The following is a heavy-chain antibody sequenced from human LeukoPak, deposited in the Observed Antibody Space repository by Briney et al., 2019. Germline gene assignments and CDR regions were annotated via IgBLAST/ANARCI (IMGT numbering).Heavy chain of an antibody. CDR3: ARDRDSSGYPYFDY. Sequence: GGSRRLSCAASGFTFSSYWMHWVRQAPGKGLVWVSRINSDGSSTSYADSVKGRFTISRDNAKNTPYLQMNSLRAEDTAVYYCARDRDSSGYPYFDYWGQGTLVTVSS. J-gene: IGHJ4*02. CDR1: GFTFSSYW. V-gene: IGHV3-74*01. CDR2: INSDGSST. D-gene: IGHD3-22*01.